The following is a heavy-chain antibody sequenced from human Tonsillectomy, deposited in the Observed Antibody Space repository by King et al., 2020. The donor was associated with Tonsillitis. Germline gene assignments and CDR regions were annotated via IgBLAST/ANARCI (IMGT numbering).Heavy chain of an antibody. Sequence: VQLQQWGAGLLKPSETLSLTCAVYGGSFSGYYWSWIRQPPGKGLEWIGEINHSGSTNYNPSLKSRVTISVDTSKNQFSLKLSSVTAADTAVYYCARGGRITMIVVVTNAIFDYWGQGTLVTVSS. CDR3: ARGGRITMIVVVTNAIFDY. D-gene: IGHD3-22*01. CDR1: GGSFSGYY. J-gene: IGHJ4*02. V-gene: IGHV4-34*01. CDR2: INHSGST.